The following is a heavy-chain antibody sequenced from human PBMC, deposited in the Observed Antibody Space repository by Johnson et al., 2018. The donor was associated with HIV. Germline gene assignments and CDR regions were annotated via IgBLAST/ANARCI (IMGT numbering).Heavy chain of an antibody. CDR2: IRYDGSNK. CDR3: ARGQVQWPASVNDAFDI. CDR1: GFTFSSYG. J-gene: IGHJ3*02. D-gene: IGHD6-19*01. Sequence: QVKLVESGGGVVQPGGSLRLSCAASGFTFSSYGMHWVRQAPGKGLEWVAFIRYDGSNKYYADSVKGRFTISRDNAKNSLYLQINSLRAEDTAVYYCARGQVQWPASVNDAFDIWGQGTMVTVSS. V-gene: IGHV3-30*02.